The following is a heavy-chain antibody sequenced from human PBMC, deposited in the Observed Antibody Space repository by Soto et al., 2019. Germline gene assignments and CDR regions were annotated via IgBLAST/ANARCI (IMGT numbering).Heavy chain of an antibody. V-gene: IGHV1-69*02. Sequence: QVQLVQSGAEVKKPGSSVKVSCKASGGTFSSYTISWVRQAPGQGLEWMGRIIPILGIANYAQKFQGRVTITADKSTSTAYMERSSLRSEDTAVYYCARGRYYGSGSYYKSWFDPWGQGTLVTVSS. J-gene: IGHJ5*02. CDR1: GGTFSSYT. D-gene: IGHD3-10*01. CDR2: IIPILGIA. CDR3: ARGRYYGSGSYYKSWFDP.